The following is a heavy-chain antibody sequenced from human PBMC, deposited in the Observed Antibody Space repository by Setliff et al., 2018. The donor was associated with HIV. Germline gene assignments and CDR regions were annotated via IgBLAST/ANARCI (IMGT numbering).Heavy chain of an antibody. V-gene: IGHV4-34*01. CDR3: ASPYSGSYSGFQY. CDR1: GGSFSGYY. CDR2: ITDSGGS. Sequence: LSLTCAVYGGSFSGYYWTWIRQSPGKGLEWIGEITDSGGSKYNPSLESRVTISVDTSKNQFSLNLTSVTVADTGIYYCASPYSGSYSGFQYWGQGTLVTVS. D-gene: IGHD1-26*01. J-gene: IGHJ1*01.